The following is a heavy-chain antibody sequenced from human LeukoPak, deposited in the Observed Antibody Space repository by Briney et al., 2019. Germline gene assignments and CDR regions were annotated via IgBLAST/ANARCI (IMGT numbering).Heavy chain of an antibody. J-gene: IGHJ4*02. CDR1: GYSFTSYY. CDR3: ARSITIFGVATLGY. CDR2: INPSGGGSST. Sequence: GASVKVSCKASGYSFTSYYIHWVRQAPGQGLEWMAMINPSGGGSSTTYAQKSQGTLTLTRDMSTSTVYMELSSLRSEDTAVYYCARSITIFGVATLGYWGQGTLVTVSS. V-gene: IGHV1-46*01. D-gene: IGHD3-3*01.